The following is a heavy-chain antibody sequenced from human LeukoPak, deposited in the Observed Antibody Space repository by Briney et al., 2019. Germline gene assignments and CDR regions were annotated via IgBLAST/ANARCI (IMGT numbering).Heavy chain of an antibody. CDR3: ARRAYDILTDDAFDI. J-gene: IGHJ3*02. CDR2: ISAYNGNT. V-gene: IGHV1-18*01. CDR1: GYNFITYA. Sequence: ASVKVSCKASGYNFITYAFSWVRQAPGQGLEWMGWISAYNGNTNYAQKLQGRVTMTTDTSTSTAYTELRSLRSDDTAVYYCARRAYDILTDDAFDIWGQGTMVTVSS. D-gene: IGHD3-9*01.